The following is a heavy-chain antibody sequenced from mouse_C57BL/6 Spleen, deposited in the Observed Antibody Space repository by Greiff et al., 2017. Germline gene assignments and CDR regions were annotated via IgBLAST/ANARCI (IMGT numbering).Heavy chain of an antibody. J-gene: IGHJ1*03. D-gene: IGHD2-4*01. CDR2: ISSGSSSI. V-gene: IGHV5-17*01. Sequence: EVQLVESGGGLVKPGGSLKLSCAASGFTFSDYGMHWVRQAPEKGLEWVAYISSGSSSIYYADTVKGRFTISRDNAKNTLFLQMTSLRSEDTAMYYCARIAYDYDRYVDVWGTGTTVTVSS. CDR1: GFTFSDYG. CDR3: ARIAYDYDRYVDV.